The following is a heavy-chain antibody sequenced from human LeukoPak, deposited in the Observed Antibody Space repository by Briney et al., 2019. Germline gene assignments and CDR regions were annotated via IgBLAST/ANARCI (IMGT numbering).Heavy chain of an antibody. V-gene: IGHV3-74*01. J-gene: IGHJ6*02. D-gene: IGHD3-9*01. CDR3: ARDGFLDYDILTGYYGPHYYYYYGMDV. Sequence: GGSLRLSCAASGFTFSSYWMHWVRQAPGKGLVWVSRINSDGSSTIYADSVKGRFTISRDNAKNTLYLQMNSLRAEDTAVYYCARDGFLDYDILTGYYGPHYYYYYGMDVWGQGTTVTVSS. CDR2: INSDGSST. CDR1: GFTFSSYW.